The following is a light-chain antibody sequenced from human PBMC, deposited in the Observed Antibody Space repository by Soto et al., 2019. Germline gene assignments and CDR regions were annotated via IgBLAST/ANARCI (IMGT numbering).Light chain of an antibody. CDR2: GNS. J-gene: IGLJ2*01. V-gene: IGLV1-40*01. CDR3: QSYDSSLSGVL. CDR1: SSNIGAGYD. Sequence: QPVLTQPPSVSGAPGQRVTISCTGSSSNIGAGYDVHWYQQLPGTAPKLLIYGNSNRPSGVPDRFSGSKSGTSASLAITGLQAGDEADYYCQSYDSSLSGVLFGGGTKLTVL.